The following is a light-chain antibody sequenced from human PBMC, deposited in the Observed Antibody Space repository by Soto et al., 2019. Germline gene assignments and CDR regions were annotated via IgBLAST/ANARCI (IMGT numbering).Light chain of an antibody. V-gene: IGLV2-8*01. CDR3: TSYGGRDNLM. Sequence: QSVLTQPPFASGSPGQSVTISCTGTTTDVGGYDHVSWFQQHPGEAPKLIISEVNKRPSGVPDRFSGSKSGNTASLTVSGLQAEDEADYYCTSYGGRDNLMFGGGTKLTVL. CDR2: EVN. J-gene: IGLJ3*02. CDR1: TTDVGGYDH.